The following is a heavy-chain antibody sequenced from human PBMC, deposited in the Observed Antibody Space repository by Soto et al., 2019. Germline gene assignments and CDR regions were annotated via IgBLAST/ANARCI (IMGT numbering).Heavy chain of an antibody. CDR1: GFTFSRYT. CDR3: ARDRYGDYSFDY. V-gene: IGHV3-21*01. J-gene: IGHJ4*02. D-gene: IGHD4-17*01. Sequence: EVQLVESEGGLVKPGGSLRLSCAASGFTFSRYTMNWVRQAPGKGLEWVSSISSSSSYIYYADSVKGRFTISRDNAKNSLYVQMNSLRAEDTAVYYCARDRYGDYSFDYWGQGTLVTVSS. CDR2: ISSSSSYI.